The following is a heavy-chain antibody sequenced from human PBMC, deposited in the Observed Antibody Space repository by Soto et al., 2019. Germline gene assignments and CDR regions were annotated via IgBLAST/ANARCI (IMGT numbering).Heavy chain of an antibody. CDR2: MNPKTGDS. Sequence: QVQLVQSGAEVKKPGASVKVSCKASGYTFTSNDIYWLRQATGQGLEWMGWMNPKTGDSNSAEKFQGRLRMTRDTSITTAYMELSSLTSEDTAVYYCARHGDILTGHLGGGSGHNGLDVWGQGTTVIVSS. CDR3: ARHGDILTGHLGGGSGHNGLDV. J-gene: IGHJ6*02. D-gene: IGHD3-9*01. V-gene: IGHV1-8*01. CDR1: GYTFTSND.